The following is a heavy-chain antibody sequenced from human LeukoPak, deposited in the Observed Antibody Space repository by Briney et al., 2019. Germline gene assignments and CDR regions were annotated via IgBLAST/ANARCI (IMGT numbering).Heavy chain of an antibody. CDR3: AADNSSSWYLGAFDI. CDR1: GFTFSSYW. CDR2: IKQDGSEK. J-gene: IGHJ3*02. D-gene: IGHD6-13*01. V-gene: IGHV3-7*03. Sequence: GGSLRLSCAASGFTFSSYWMSWVRQAPGKGLEWVANIKQDGSEKYYVDSVKGRFTISRDNAKNSLYLQMNSLRSEDTAVYYCAADNSSSWYLGAFDIWGQGTMVTVSS.